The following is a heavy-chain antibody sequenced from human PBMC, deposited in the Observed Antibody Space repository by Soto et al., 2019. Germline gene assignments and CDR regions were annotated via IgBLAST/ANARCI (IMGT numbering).Heavy chain of an antibody. CDR3: AHTGQEDWPLDY. CDR1: GFSLSTSGVG. J-gene: IGHJ4*02. CDR2: IYWDDSK. D-gene: IGHD3-9*01. V-gene: IGHV2-5*02. Sequence: QITLKESGPTLVRPTQTLTLTCAFSGFSLSTSGVGVGWIRQPPGKALEWLAVIYWDDSKHYSPSLRSRLTITKDTSKNQVVLRMTNMDPMDTGTYYCAHTGQEDWPLDYWGQGTLVTVCS.